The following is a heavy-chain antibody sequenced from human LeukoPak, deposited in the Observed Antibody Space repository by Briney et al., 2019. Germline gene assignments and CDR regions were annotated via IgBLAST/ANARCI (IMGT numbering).Heavy chain of an antibody. V-gene: IGHV4-59*01. Sequence: SETLSLTCTVSGGAISSYYWNWIRQPPGKGLEWIGYIYYSGSTNYNPSLKSRVTISVDTSKNQFSLKLSSVTAADTAVYYCARDKLGYYDILTGYSPGDAFDIWGQGTMVTVSS. CDR3: ARDKLGYYDILTGYSPGDAFDI. CDR1: GGAISSYY. CDR2: IYYSGST. J-gene: IGHJ3*02. D-gene: IGHD3-9*01.